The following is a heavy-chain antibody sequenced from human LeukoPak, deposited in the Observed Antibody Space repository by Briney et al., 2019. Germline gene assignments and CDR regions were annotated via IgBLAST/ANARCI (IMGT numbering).Heavy chain of an antibody. D-gene: IGHD5-12*01. CDR1: GFTFSSYV. V-gene: IGHV3-64*01. CDR2: ISSNGDST. CDR3: ARGIRGYSCYDY. Sequence: GGSLRLSRTASGFTFSSYVMHWVRQAPGKGLEYVSAISSNGDSTYYVNSVKGRFTISRDNSKNTLYLQMGSLRAEDMAVYYCARGIRGYSCYDYWGQGTLVTVSS. J-gene: IGHJ4*02.